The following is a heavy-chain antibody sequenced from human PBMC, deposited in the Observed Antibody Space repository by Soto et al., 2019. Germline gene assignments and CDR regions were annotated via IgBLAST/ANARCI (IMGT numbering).Heavy chain of an antibody. V-gene: IGHV3-7*05. J-gene: IGHJ6*02. D-gene: IGHD2-21*02. CDR1: GFFFRDFG. Sequence: GGSLRLSCVASGFFFRDFGMHWVRQAPGKGLEWVATITQDGSKNYNEKSVKGRFTISRDNANNPLYLQMNSLRPEDTAVYYCVIKCGGDCYSYYGMDVWSQGTTVTVSS. CDR2: ITQDGSKN. CDR3: VIKCGGDCYSYYGMDV.